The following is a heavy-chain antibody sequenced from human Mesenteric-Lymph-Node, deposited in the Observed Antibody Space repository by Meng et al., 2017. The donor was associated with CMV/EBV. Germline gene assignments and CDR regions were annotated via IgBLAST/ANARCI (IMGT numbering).Heavy chain of an antibody. Sequence: SGGSVSSGSHYWSWIRPPPGKGLEWIGYIYYSGTTNYNPSLRSRVTISVDSSKNQFSLKLNSVTAADTAVYYCARDSVVAAGVLDYWGQGILVTVSS. CDR3: ARDSVVAAGVLDY. D-gene: IGHD6-13*01. V-gene: IGHV4-61*01. J-gene: IGHJ4*02. CDR2: IYYSGTT. CDR1: GGSVSSGSHY.